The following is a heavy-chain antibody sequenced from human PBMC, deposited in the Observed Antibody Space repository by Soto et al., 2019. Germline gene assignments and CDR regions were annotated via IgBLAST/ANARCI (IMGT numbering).Heavy chain of an antibody. J-gene: IGHJ6*02. CDR1: GYSFTSYW. V-gene: IGHV5-10-1*01. Sequence: GESLKISCKGSGYSFTSYWISWVRQMPGKGLEWMGRIDPSDSYTNYSPSFQGHVTISDDKSISTAYLQWSSLKASDTAMYYCARMGDTEGGWYYYYGMDVWGQRTTVTVSS. CDR3: ARMGDTEGGWYYYYGMDV. D-gene: IGHD1-26*01. CDR2: IDPSDSYT.